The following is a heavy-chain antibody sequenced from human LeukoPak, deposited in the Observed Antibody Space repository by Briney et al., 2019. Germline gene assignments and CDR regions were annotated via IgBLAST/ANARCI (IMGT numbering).Heavy chain of an antibody. Sequence: SETLSLTCTVSGGSISTGNYYWAWIRQPPGKGLEWIGNIYYSGSTYYNPSLKSRVTISVDTSKNQFSLKLSSVTAADTAVYYCARVYYYYCYMDVWGKGTTVTVSS. CDR2: IYYSGST. V-gene: IGHV4-39*07. CDR3: ARVYYYYCYMDV. CDR1: GGSISTGNYY. J-gene: IGHJ6*03.